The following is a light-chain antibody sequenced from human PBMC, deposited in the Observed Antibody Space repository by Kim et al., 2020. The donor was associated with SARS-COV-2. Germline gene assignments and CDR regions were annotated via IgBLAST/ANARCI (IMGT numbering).Light chain of an antibody. V-gene: IGLV2-14*01. CDR3: NSYTSSRTDV. CDR1: SSDIGIYNY. Sequence: QSALTQPASVSASPGQSITMSCTGTSSDIGIYNYVPWYQQYPGKAPRLMIYDVSKRPSGVSNRFSGSKSGNTASLTISGLQTEDEADYYCNSYTSSRTDVFGTGTKVTVL. J-gene: IGLJ1*01. CDR2: DVS.